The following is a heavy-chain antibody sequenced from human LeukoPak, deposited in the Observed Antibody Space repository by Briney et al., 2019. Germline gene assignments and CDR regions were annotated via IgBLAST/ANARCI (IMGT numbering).Heavy chain of an antibody. V-gene: IGHV3-48*01. Sequence: GSLRLSCAASGFTFSDYSMNWVRQAPGKGLEWISYNGIDSGNTNYADSVKGRFTISGDKAKNSLFLQMNSLRVEDTAVYYCARDYKYAFDNWGQGTLVTVSS. J-gene: IGHJ4*02. CDR3: ARDYKYAFDN. D-gene: IGHD5-24*01. CDR1: GFTFSDYS. CDR2: NGIDSGNT.